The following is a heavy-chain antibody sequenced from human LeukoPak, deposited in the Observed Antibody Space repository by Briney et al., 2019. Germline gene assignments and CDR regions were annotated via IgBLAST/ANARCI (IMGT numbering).Heavy chain of an antibody. V-gene: IGHV4-39*01. D-gene: IGHD3-22*01. CDR3: ASIDSSGYQIYYYYYYMDV. J-gene: IGHJ6*03. CDR2: IYYSGST. Sequence: SETLSLTCTVSGGSISSSSYYWGWIRQPPGKGLEWIGSIYYSGSTYYNPSLKSRVTMSVDTSNNQFSLKLSSVTAADTAVYYCASIDSSGYQIYYYYYYMDVWGKGTTVTVSS. CDR1: GGSISSSSYY.